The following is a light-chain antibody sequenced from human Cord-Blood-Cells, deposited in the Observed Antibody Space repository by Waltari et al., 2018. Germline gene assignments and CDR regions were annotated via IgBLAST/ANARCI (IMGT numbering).Light chain of an antibody. CDR3: GTWDSSLSDVV. V-gene: IGLV1-51*02. Sequence: QSVLPQPPSVSAAPGQKVTISCPGSSSNIGHNYVSWYQQPPGTAPKLLIYENNKRPSGIPDRFSGSKSGTSATLGITGLQTGDEADYYCGTWDSSLSDVVFGGGTKLTVL. J-gene: IGLJ2*01. CDR1: SSNIGHNY. CDR2: ENN.